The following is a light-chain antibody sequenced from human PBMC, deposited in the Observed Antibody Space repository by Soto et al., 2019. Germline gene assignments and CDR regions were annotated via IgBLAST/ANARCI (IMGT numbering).Light chain of an antibody. J-gene: IGLJ3*02. V-gene: IGLV2-11*01. CDR2: DVT. Sequence: QSALTQPRSVSGSPGQSVTISCTGTSGDVGAYDRVSWYQHHPTKAPKLIIYDVTNRPSGVPYRFSGSKSGSTASLTISGLQAEDEADYYCCSHAGGSSWVFGGGTKLTGL. CDR3: CSHAGGSSWV. CDR1: SGDVGAYDR.